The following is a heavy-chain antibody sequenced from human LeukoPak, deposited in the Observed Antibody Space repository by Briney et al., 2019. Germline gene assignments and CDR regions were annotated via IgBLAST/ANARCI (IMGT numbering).Heavy chain of an antibody. Sequence: GGSLRLSCAASGFTFSSYSMYWVRQAPGKGLEWVSYISSRSSTIYYADSVKGRFTISRDNAKNSLFLQMNSLRAEDTAVYYCARDQPFAVTSLYYFDSWGQGALVTVSS. CDR3: ARDQPFAVTSLYYFDS. J-gene: IGHJ4*02. D-gene: IGHD4-17*01. V-gene: IGHV3-48*01. CDR1: GFTFSSYS. CDR2: ISSRSSTI.